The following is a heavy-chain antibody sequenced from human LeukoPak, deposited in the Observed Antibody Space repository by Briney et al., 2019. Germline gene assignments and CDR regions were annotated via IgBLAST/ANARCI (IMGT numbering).Heavy chain of an antibody. CDR3: AKDVGPRGYCSGGSCYFDY. V-gene: IGHV3-21*01. Sequence: GGSLRLSCAASGFTFSSYSMNWVRQAPGKGLEWVSSISSSSSYIYYADSVKGRFTISRDNSKNTLHLQINSLRAEDTAVYYCAKDVGPRGYCSGGSCYFDYWGQGSLVTVSS. CDR2: ISSSSSYI. J-gene: IGHJ4*02. CDR1: GFTFSSYS. D-gene: IGHD2-15*01.